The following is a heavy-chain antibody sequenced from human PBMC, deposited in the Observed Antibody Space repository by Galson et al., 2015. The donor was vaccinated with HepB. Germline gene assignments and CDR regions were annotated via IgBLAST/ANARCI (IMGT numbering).Heavy chain of an antibody. CDR3: ARLYQLPSYYYYYYGMDV. Sequence: SVKVSCKASGSTFTSYDINWVRQATGQGLEWMGWMNPNSGNTGYAQKFQGRVTMTRNTSISTAYMELSSLRSEDTAVYYCARLYQLPSYYYYYYGMDVWGQGTTVTVSS. CDR2: MNPNSGNT. D-gene: IGHD2-2*01. J-gene: IGHJ6*02. V-gene: IGHV1-8*01. CDR1: GSTFTSYD.